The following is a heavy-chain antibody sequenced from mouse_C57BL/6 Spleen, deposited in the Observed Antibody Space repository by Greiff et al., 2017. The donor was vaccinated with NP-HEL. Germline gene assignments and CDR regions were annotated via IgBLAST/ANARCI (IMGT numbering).Heavy chain of an antibody. V-gene: IGHV5-4*03. Sequence: EVKLVESGGGLVKPGGSLKLSCAASGFTFSSYAMSWVRQTPEKRLEWVATISDGGSYTYYPDNVKGRFTISRDNAKNNLYLQMSHLKSEDTAMYYCARNPHSRVDAMDYWGQGTSVTVSS. CDR2: ISDGGSYT. CDR1: GFTFSSYA. CDR3: ARNPHSRVDAMDY. J-gene: IGHJ4*01.